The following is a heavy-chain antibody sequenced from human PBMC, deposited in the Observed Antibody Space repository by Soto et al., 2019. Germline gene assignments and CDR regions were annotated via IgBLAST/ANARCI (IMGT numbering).Heavy chain of an antibody. Sequence: GGSLRLSCAASGFTFSSYSMNWVRQAPGKGLEWVSSISSSSSYIYYADSVKGRFTISRDNAKNSLYLQMNSLRAEDTAVYYCARTVAANRAEYFQHWGQGTLVTVSS. CDR1: GFTFSSYS. D-gene: IGHD2-15*01. CDR2: ISSSSSYI. V-gene: IGHV3-21*01. J-gene: IGHJ1*01. CDR3: ARTVAANRAEYFQH.